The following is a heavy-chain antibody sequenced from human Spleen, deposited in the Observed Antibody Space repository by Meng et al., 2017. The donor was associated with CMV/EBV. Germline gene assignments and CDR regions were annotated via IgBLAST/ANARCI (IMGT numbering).Heavy chain of an antibody. V-gene: IGHV1-2*02. CDR1: YTFTGHY. Sequence: YTFTGHYIHWVRQAPGQGLEWMGWINPDSGFTKYAQKFQGRVTITKDTSLTTTYMEMRRLTSDDTAMYYCARGSEDFVVEPPTIWSDFWGQGTLVTVSS. D-gene: IGHD2-2*01. CDR3: ARGSEDFVVEPPTIWSDF. CDR2: INPDSGFT. J-gene: IGHJ4*02.